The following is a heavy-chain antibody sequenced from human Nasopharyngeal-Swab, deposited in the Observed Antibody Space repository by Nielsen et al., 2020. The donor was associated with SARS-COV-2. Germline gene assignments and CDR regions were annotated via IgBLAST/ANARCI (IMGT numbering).Heavy chain of an antibody. D-gene: IGHD4-11*01. CDR2: IYPGDSDT. CDR3: ARRHEVRTTVTHYYYYGMDV. CDR1: GYSLTSYW. Sequence: GESLKISCKGSGYSLTSYWIGWVRQMPGKGLEWMVIIYPGDSDTRYSPSFQGQVTISADKSISTAYLQWSSLKASDTAMYYCARRHEVRTTVTHYYYYGMDVWGQGTTVTVSS. V-gene: IGHV5-51*01. J-gene: IGHJ6*02.